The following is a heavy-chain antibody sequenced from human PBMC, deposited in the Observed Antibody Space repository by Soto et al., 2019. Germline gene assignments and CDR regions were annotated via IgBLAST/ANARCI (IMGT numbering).Heavy chain of an antibody. CDR3: ARENKYSGSSAASGY. CDR2: IVPRFGTP. CDR1: GGTFSSYA. Sequence: QVQLVQSGAEVKKPGSSVKVSCKASGGTFSSYAISWVRQAPGQGLEWMGGIVPRFGTPNYAQKFQGRLTLHADESTSTSYVELSSLVSDDTAVYYCARENKYSGSSAASGYWGQGTLVTVSS. V-gene: IGHV1-69*01. D-gene: IGHD6-6*01. J-gene: IGHJ4*02.